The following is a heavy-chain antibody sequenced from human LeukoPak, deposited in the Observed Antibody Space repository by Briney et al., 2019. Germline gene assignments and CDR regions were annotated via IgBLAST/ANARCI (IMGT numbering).Heavy chain of an antibody. CDR2: ISGSGGST. CDR1: GFTFSSYA. V-gene: IGHV3-23*01. CDR3: AKVGGYYYESSGPYYFDY. Sequence: GGSLRLSCAASGFTFSSYAMSWVRQAPGKGLEWVSAISGSGGSTYYADSVKGRFIISRDNSKNTLYLQMNSLKAEDTAVYYCAKVGGYYYESSGPYYFDYWGQGTLVTVSS. D-gene: IGHD3-22*01. J-gene: IGHJ4*02.